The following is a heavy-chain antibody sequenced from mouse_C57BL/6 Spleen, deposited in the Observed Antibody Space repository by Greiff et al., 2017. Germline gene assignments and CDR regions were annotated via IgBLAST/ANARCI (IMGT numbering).Heavy chain of an antibody. V-gene: IGHV5-17*01. Sequence: EVQGVESGGGLVKPGGSLKLSCAASGFTFSDYGMHWVRQAPEKGLEWVAYISSGSSTIYYADTVKGRFTISRDNAKNTLFLQMTSLRSADTAMYYCARKGGLPYYAMDYWGQGTSVTVSS. D-gene: IGHD2-4*01. CDR1: GFTFSDYG. CDR3: ARKGGLPYYAMDY. J-gene: IGHJ4*01. CDR2: ISSGSSTI.